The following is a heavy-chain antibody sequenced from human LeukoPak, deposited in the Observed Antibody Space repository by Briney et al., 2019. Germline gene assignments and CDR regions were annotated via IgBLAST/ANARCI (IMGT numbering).Heavy chain of an antibody. V-gene: IGHV3-11*04. CDR3: ARDGVTSSVVY. D-gene: IGHD2-21*02. Sequence: PGGSLRLSCAASGFSFSDYYMSWIRQAPGKGLEWVSYISSSGSTIYHADSVKGRFTISRDNAKNSLFLQMNSLRAEDTAVYYCARDGVTSSVVYWGQGTLVTVSS. CDR2: ISSSGSTI. J-gene: IGHJ4*02. CDR1: GFSFSDYY.